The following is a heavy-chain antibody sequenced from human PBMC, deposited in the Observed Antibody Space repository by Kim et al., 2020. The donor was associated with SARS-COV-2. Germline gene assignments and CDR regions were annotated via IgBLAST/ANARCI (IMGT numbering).Heavy chain of an antibody. CDR2: INHSGST. V-gene: IGHV4-34*01. J-gene: IGHJ4*02. CDR3: ARVTYFDWLLWETPHPYYFDY. D-gene: IGHD3-9*01. Sequence: SETLSLTCAVYGGSFSGYYWSWIRQPPGKGLEWIGEINHSGSTNYNPSLKSRVTISVDTSKNQFSLKLSSVTAADTAVYYCARVTYFDWLLWETPHPYYFDYWGQGSLVTVSS. CDR1: GGSFSGYY.